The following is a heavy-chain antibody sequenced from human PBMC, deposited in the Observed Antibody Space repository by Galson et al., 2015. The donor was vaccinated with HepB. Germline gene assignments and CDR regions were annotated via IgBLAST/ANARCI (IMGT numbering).Heavy chain of an antibody. J-gene: IGHJ4*02. CDR3: ARDERAYDSSGYYPY. V-gene: IGHV1-18*04. CDR2: ISAYNGNT. D-gene: IGHD3-22*01. CDR1: GYTFTSYG. Sequence: SVKVSCKASGYTFTSYGISWVRQAPGQGLEWMGWISAYNGNTTYAQKLQGRVTMTTDTSTSTAYMELRSLRSDDTAVYYCARDERAYDSSGYYPYWGQGTLVTVSS.